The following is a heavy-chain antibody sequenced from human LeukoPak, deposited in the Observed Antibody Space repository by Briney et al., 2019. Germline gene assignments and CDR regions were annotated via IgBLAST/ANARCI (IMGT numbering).Heavy chain of an antibody. CDR1: GFTFTTYW. Sequence: GGSLRLSCAASGFTFTTYWMTWVRQAPGKGLEWVASINQDGSEKYYVDSVKGRFTISRDNAQKSIYLEMKSLSAKDTAVYYCARAVTSTEGYWGQGTLVTVSS. CDR3: ARAVTSTEGY. J-gene: IGHJ4*02. V-gene: IGHV3-7*03. CDR2: INQDGSEK.